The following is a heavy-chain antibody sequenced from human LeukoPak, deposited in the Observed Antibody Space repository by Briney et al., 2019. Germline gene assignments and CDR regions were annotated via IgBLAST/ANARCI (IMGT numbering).Heavy chain of an antibody. CDR3: ARGVAAGFNWFDP. J-gene: IGHJ5*02. Sequence: SETLSLTCSVSGVSISSYYWIWIRQPPGKGLEWIGYIYTSGSTNYNPPLKSRVTIAVDTSKNQFSLKPSSVTAADTAVYYGARGVAAGFNWFDPWGQGTLVTVSS. V-gene: IGHV4-4*09. CDR1: GVSISSYY. CDR2: IYTSGST. D-gene: IGHD6-13*01.